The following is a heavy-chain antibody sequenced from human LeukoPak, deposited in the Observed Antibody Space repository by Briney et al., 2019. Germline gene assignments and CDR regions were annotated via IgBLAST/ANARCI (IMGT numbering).Heavy chain of an antibody. CDR1: GGSISSYY. CDR2: IYYSGST. D-gene: IGHD2-2*01. Sequence: SETLSLTCTVFGGSISSYYWSWLRQPPGKGLQWIGYIYYSGSTNYNPSLKSRVTISVDTSKNQFSLKLSSVTAADTAVYYCARSLPAAGSRDWFDPWGQGTLVTVSS. J-gene: IGHJ5*02. V-gene: IGHV4-59*01. CDR3: ARSLPAAGSRDWFDP.